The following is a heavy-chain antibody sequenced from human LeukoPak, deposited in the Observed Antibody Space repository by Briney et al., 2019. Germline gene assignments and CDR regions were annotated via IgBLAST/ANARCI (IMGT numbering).Heavy chain of an antibody. CDR2: ISWNSGSI. J-gene: IGHJ6*02. D-gene: IGHD3-10*01. CDR1: GFTFDDYA. CDR3: AKDLEFGELLKGHYGMDV. Sequence: GRSLRLSCAASGFTFDDYAMHWVRQAPGKGLEWVSGISWNSGSIGYADSVKGRFTISRDNAKNSLYLQMNSLRAEHTALYYCAKDLEFGELLKGHYGMDVWGQRTTVTVSS. V-gene: IGHV3-9*01.